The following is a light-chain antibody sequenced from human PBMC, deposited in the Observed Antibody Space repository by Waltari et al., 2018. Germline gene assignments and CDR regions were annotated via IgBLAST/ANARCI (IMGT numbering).Light chain of an antibody. Sequence: DIQMTQSPSSLSASVGARVTITCQASQDIRSYLNWYQQKPGTAPKVLIYDAPNLDSGVPSRFSGSGSGTDFAVTITSLQPEDIATYYCQQYDSLPWTFGQGTKVEIK. CDR1: QDIRSY. CDR2: DAP. CDR3: QQYDSLPWT. J-gene: IGKJ1*01. V-gene: IGKV1-33*01.